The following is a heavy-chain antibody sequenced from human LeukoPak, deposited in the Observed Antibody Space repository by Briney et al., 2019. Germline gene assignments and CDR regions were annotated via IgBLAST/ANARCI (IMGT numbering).Heavy chain of an antibody. V-gene: IGHV3-53*01. Sequence: GASLRLSCAASGFIVSSSYMCCVRQTRGKGLEWVSVNYSGGSTYYADSVKGRFTISRDNSKNTLYLQMNSLRAEDTAVYYCARAPVDTAMAFYYYYYMDVWGKGTTVTVSS. CDR3: ARAPVDTAMAFYYYYYMDV. D-gene: IGHD5-18*01. CDR2: NYSGGST. CDR1: GFIVSSSY. J-gene: IGHJ6*03.